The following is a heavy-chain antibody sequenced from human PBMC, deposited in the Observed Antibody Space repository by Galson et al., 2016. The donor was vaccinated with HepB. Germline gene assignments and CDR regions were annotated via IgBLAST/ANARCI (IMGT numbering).Heavy chain of an antibody. CDR1: GSTFSTYT. CDR3: ARSGGWYCFTHWFDP. D-gene: IGHD6-19*01. V-gene: IGHV3-21*01. J-gene: IGHJ5*02. CDR2: ISGDGSDI. Sequence: SLRLSCAGSGSTFSTYTMNWVRQAPGKGLEWVSSISGDGSDIFYADSVKGRFTISRDNAKNLLYLQMDTLRVEDTAVYYCARSGGWYCFTHWFDPWGQGTLVTVSS.